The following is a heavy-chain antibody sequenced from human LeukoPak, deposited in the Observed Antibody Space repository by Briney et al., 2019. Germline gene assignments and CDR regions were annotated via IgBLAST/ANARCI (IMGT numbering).Heavy chain of an antibody. Sequence: SVKVSCKASGGTFSSYAISWVRQAPGQGLEWMGGIIPIFGTASYAQKFQGRVTITTDESTSTAYMELSSLRSEDTAVYYCAAYYDSSGYHLHWGQGTLVTVSS. CDR2: IIPIFGTA. CDR1: GGTFSSYA. J-gene: IGHJ4*02. CDR3: AAYYDSSGYHLH. D-gene: IGHD3-22*01. V-gene: IGHV1-69*05.